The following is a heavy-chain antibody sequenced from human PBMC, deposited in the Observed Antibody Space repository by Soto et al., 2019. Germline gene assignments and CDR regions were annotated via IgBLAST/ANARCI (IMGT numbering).Heavy chain of an antibody. V-gene: IGHV5-51*01. CDR3: ARYSGSYWHYLDF. D-gene: IGHD1-26*01. CDR1: GYSFASHW. J-gene: IGHJ4*02. Sequence: PGESLKISCKGSGYSFASHWVAWVRQMPEKGLEWIGTIYPGDSDTKYSPAFPGQVTISADTSVSTAYLQWRSLEATDSAIYYCARYSGSYWHYLDFWGQGTLVTVSS. CDR2: IYPGDSDT.